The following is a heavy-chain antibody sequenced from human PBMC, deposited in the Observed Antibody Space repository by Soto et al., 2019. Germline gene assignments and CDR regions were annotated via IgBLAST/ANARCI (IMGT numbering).Heavy chain of an antibody. CDR3: ARSIAARLNWFDP. J-gene: IGHJ5*02. CDR2: IKQDGSEK. Sequence: EVQLVESGGGLVQPGGSLRLSCAASGFTFSSYWMSWVRQAPGKGLEWVANIKQDGSEKYYVDSVKGRFTLSRDNAKNSLYLQMNSLRAEDTAVYYCARSIAARLNWFDPWGQGTLVTVSS. V-gene: IGHV3-7*01. D-gene: IGHD6-6*01. CDR1: GFTFSSYW.